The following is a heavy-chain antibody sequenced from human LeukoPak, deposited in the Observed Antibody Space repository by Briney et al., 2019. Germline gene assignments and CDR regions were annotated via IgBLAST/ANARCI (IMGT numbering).Heavy chain of an antibody. CDR1: GFTFSSYS. CDR3: AKDGSYYDSSGYYDY. J-gene: IGHJ4*02. Sequence: GGSLRLSCAASGFTFSSYSMNWVRQAPGKGLEWVANIKQDGSEKYYVDSVKGRFTISRDNAKNTLYLQMNSLRAEDTAVYYCAKDGSYYDSSGYYDYWGQGTLVTVSS. CDR2: IKQDGSEK. D-gene: IGHD3-22*01. V-gene: IGHV3-7*01.